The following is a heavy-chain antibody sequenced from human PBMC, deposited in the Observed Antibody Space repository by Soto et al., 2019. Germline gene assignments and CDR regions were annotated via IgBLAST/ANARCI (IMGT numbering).Heavy chain of an antibody. CDR2: IYHSGNT. Sequence: QVQLHQWGAGLLKPSEPLSLPCAVNGGSFNDYYWAWIRQPPGKGLEWIGEIYHSGNTYYNPSLEIQVIMSVDTSKTQFSLRLNSVTAAYTAMYYGARVRRGFNRESWSYWYNGMDVWGQGTTVTVS. J-gene: IGHJ6*02. D-gene: IGHD3-16*01. V-gene: IGHV4-34*01. CDR1: GGSFNDYY. CDR3: ARVRRGFNRESWSYWYNGMDV.